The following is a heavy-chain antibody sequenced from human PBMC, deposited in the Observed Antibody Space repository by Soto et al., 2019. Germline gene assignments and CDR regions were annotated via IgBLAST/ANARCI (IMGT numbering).Heavy chain of an antibody. CDR3: ARDRCSGGSCFPPDAFDI. CDR1: GYTFTSYG. CDR2: ISAYNGNT. D-gene: IGHD2-15*01. Sequence: ASVKVSCKASGYTFTSYGISWVRQAPGQGLEWMGWISAYNGNTNYAQKLQGRVTMTTDTSTSTAYTELRSLRSDDTAVYYCARDRCSGGSCFPPDAFDIWGQGTMVTVSS. V-gene: IGHV1-18*01. J-gene: IGHJ3*02.